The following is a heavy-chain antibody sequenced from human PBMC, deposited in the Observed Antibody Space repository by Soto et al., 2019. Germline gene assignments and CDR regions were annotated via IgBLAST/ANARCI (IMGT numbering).Heavy chain of an antibody. CDR2: IIPIFGTA. CDR1: GGTFSSYA. J-gene: IGHJ6*02. V-gene: IGHV1-69*13. Sequence: SVKVSCKASGGTFSSYAISWVRQAPGQGLEWMGGIIPIFGTANYAQKFQGRVTITADESTSTAYMELTRLRSEDTAIYYCARGDSTDCSNGVCSFFYNHDMDVWGQGTTVTVSS. D-gene: IGHD2-8*01. CDR3: ARGDSTDCSNGVCSFFYNHDMDV.